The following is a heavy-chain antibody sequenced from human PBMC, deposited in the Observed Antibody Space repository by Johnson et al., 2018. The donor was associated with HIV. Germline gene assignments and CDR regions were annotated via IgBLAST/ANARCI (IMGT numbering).Heavy chain of an antibody. D-gene: IGHD3-16*01. CDR1: GLIFSRSW. Sequence: RASCEASGLIFSRSWMHWVRQAPGKGLVWVSRSNSDGTSTSYADSVKGRFTISTDKAKNTLHLQMNSLRVEDTAVYYSAREWGVMTFGGVIPRNAFDIWGQGTMVTVSS. V-gene: IGHV3-74*01. CDR3: AREWGVMTFGGVIPRNAFDI. CDR2: SNSDGTST. J-gene: IGHJ3*02.